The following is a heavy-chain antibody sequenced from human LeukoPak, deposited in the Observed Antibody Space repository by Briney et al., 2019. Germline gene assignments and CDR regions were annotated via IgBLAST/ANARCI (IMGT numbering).Heavy chain of an antibody. CDR1: GFTFSSYG. CDR2: INSKGGNI. J-gene: IGHJ4*02. CDR3: AKDNSGNFLSPFDY. Sequence: PGGSLRLSCAASGFTFSSYGKSWGRQAPGKGLEWVSVINSKGGNIFYADSVKGRFTISRDNSKNTLYLQMNSLRAEDTAVYYCAKDNSGNFLSPFDYWGQGTLVAVSS. D-gene: IGHD1-26*01. V-gene: IGHV3-23*01.